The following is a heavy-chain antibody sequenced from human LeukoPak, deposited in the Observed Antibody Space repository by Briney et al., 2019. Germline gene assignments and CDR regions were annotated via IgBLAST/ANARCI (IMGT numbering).Heavy chain of an antibody. V-gene: IGHV4-59*12. D-gene: IGHD6-13*01. Sequence: SETLSLTCTVSGGSISSYYWSWIRQPPGKGLEWIGYIYYSGSTNYNPSLKSRVTISVDTSKNQFSLKLSSVTAADTAVYYCARRGSSSWYPAWFDPWGQGTLVTVSS. J-gene: IGHJ5*02. CDR3: ARRGSSSWYPAWFDP. CDR2: IYYSGST. CDR1: GGSISSYY.